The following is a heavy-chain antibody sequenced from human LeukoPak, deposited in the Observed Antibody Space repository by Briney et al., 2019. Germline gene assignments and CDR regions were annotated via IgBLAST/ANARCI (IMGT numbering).Heavy chain of an antibody. J-gene: IGHJ4*02. CDR2: ISYDGSNK. D-gene: IGHD3-10*01. V-gene: IGHV3-30*04. CDR1: GFIFNNYA. CDR3: VNTMVRGVIITSLTLWY. Sequence: PGGSLRLSCAASGFIFNNYAIHWVRQAPGKGLEWVAVISYDGSNKYYADSVKGRFTISRDNSKNTLYLQMNSLRAEDTAVYYCVNTMVRGVIITSLTLWYWGQGTLVTVSS.